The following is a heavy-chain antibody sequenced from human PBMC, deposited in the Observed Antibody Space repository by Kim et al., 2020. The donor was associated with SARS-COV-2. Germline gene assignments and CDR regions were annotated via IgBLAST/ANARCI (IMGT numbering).Heavy chain of an antibody. Sequence: ASVKVSCKACGYMFTGYGFSWVRQAPGQGLEWLGWISAHDGYTKYGQKLQGRVIMTTDTSTNTAYMELLSLRSDDTAMYYCVRGPYGDVSFDYWGQGTLVTVSS. D-gene: IGHD4-17*01. CDR1: GYMFTGYG. J-gene: IGHJ4*02. V-gene: IGHV1-18*04. CDR2: ISAHDGYT. CDR3: VRGPYGDVSFDY.